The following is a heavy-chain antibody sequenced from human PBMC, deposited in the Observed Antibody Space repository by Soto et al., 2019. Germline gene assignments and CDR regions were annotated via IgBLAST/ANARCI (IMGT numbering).Heavy chain of an antibody. V-gene: IGHV1-3*04. J-gene: IGHJ4*02. CDR3: VSVDYGDY. Sequence: QVQLVQSGAEVKKPGASVKVSCKASGYTFTDYAMHWVRQAPGQRPEWMGWIYTGNGNTQYTQNFRDRVSFTRDTSASTAYMELSGLRSEDTAVYFCVSVDYGDYWGQGTLVIVSS. CDR2: IYTGNGNT. CDR1: GYTFTDYA.